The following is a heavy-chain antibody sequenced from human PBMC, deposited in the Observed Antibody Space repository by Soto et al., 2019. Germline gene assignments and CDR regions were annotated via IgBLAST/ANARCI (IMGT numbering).Heavy chain of an antibody. V-gene: IGHV3-48*02. CDR3: ARDPQRGYSGMDV. D-gene: IGHD2-2*01. J-gene: IGHJ6*02. CDR2: ISSGGQTI. CDR1: GFSFSTYD. Sequence: GGSLRLSCAASGFSFSTYDMNWVRQAPGKGLEWVSYISSGGQTIKSTDSVKGRFTISRDNAKNSLYLQMSGPRDEDTGVYYCARDPQRGYSGMDVWGQGTTVTVSS.